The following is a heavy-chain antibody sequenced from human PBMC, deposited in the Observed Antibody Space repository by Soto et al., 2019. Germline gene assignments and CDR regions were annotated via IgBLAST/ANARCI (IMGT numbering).Heavy chain of an antibody. V-gene: IGHV3-23*01. CDR3: AKVLTGLRSPLSTRRGLILFGP. CDR1: GFTFSSYA. CDR2: ISGSGGST. D-gene: IGHD4-17*01. J-gene: IGHJ5*01. Sequence: EVQLLESGGGLVQPGGSLRLSCAASGFTFSSYAMSWVRQAPGKGLEWVSAISGSGGSTYYADSVQGRFTISRDNSKNTLYLQMNILRADDTAVYYCAKVLTGLRSPLSTRRGLILFGPWGPGTLVTVSS.